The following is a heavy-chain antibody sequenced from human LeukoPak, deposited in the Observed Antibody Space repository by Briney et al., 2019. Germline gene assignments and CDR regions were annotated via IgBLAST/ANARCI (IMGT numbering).Heavy chain of an antibody. J-gene: IGHJ4*02. D-gene: IGHD6-19*01. Sequence: GGSLRLSCAASGFTFRGYGMHWVRQAPGKGLEWVAVIWYDGSNKYYADSVKGRFTVSRDNSKNTLYLQMNSLRAEDTAVYYCATAVASSSGWYADYWGQGTLVTVSS. V-gene: IGHV3-33*01. CDR2: IWYDGSNK. CDR3: ATAVASSSGWYADY. CDR1: GFTFRGYG.